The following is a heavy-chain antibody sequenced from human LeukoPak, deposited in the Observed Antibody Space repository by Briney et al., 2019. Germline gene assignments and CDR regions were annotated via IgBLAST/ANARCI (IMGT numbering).Heavy chain of an antibody. Sequence: SETMSLTCTVSGGSISSYYWSWIRQPPGKGLEWIGYIYYSGSTNYNPSLKSRVTISVDTSKNQFSLKLSSVTAADTAVYYCAREDYYDSSGYSFDYWGQGTLVTVSS. CDR1: GGSISSYY. CDR3: AREDYYDSSGYSFDY. V-gene: IGHV4-59*01. J-gene: IGHJ4*02. D-gene: IGHD3-22*01. CDR2: IYYSGST.